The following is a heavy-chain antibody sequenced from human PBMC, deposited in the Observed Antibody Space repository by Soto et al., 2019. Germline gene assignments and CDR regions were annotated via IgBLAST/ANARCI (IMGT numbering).Heavy chain of an antibody. CDR2: ISSSSSTI. V-gene: IGHV3-48*01. Sequence: HPGGSLRLSCAASGFTFSSYSMNWVRQAPGKGLEWVSYISSSSSTIYYADSVKGRFTISRDNAKNSLYLQMNSLRAEDTAVYYCARDADDTHGGSCPYYFDYWGQGTLVTVSS. CDR3: ARDADDTHGGSCPYYFDY. CDR1: GFTFSSYS. D-gene: IGHD2-15*01. J-gene: IGHJ4*02.